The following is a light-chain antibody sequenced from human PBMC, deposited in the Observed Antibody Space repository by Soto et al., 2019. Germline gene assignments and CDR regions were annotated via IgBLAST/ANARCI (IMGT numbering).Light chain of an antibody. Sequence: ELVLTQSPATLSLSPGERATLSCRASQSISSYLAWYQQKPGQAPRLLIYDASNRATGIPARFSGSGSGTDFTLTISSLEPEDFAVYYCQQRSSLWTFGQGTKVEIK. J-gene: IGKJ1*01. CDR1: QSISSY. V-gene: IGKV3-11*01. CDR3: QQRSSLWT. CDR2: DAS.